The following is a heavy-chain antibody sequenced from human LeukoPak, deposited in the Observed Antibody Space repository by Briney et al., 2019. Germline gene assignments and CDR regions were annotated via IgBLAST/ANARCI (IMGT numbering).Heavy chain of an antibody. J-gene: IGHJ4*02. Sequence: GGSLRLSCAASGFTFNSYAMSWVRQAPGKGLEWVATISGSGGGTYYADSVKGRFTISRDDSKNTLYLQMNSLRAEDTAVYYCAKDLGRYRNNYFDYWGQGTLVTVSS. CDR1: GFTFNSYA. CDR3: AKDLGRYRNNYFDY. CDR2: ISGSGGGT. D-gene: IGHD1-26*01. V-gene: IGHV3-23*01.